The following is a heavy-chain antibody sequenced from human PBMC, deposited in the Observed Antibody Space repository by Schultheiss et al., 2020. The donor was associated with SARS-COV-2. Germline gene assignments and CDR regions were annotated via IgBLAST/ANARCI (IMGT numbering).Heavy chain of an antibody. CDR3: ARSGEQQLVRIDY. D-gene: IGHD6-13*01. CDR2: IYYSGTT. CDR1: GGSISSGSYY. Sequence: SETLSLTCTVSGGSISSGSYYWSWIRQPAGKGLEWIGYIYYSGTTNYNPSLKSRVTISVDTSKNQFSLKLSSVTAADTAVYYCARSGEQQLVRIDYWGQGTLVTVSS. V-gene: IGHV4-61*10. J-gene: IGHJ4*02.